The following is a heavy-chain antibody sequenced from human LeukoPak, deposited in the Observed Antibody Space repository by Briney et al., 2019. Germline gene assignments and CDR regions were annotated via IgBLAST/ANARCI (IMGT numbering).Heavy chain of an antibody. V-gene: IGHV1-8*01. CDR2: MNPNSGNT. D-gene: IGHD1-1*01. CDR1: GYTFTSFD. J-gene: IGHJ6*03. Sequence: ASVKVSCKASGYTFTSFDINWVRQATGQGLEWMGWMNPNSGNTGYAQKFQGRVTITRNTSISTAYMELSSLRSEDTAVYYCARTGTTYYYYYMDVWGKGTTVTVSS. CDR3: ARTGTTYYYYYMDV.